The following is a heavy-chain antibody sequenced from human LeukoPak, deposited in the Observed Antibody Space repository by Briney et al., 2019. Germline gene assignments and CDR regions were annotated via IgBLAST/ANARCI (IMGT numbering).Heavy chain of an antibody. D-gene: IGHD2-15*01. V-gene: IGHV1-69*05. Sequence: GASVKVSCKASGGTFSSYAISWVRQAPGQGREWMGGIIPILGTPNYAQKFQGRVTITTDESTSTAYMGLSSLRSEDTAVYYCARDESSGGQYAFDIWGQGTMVTVSS. CDR3: ARDESSGGQYAFDI. CDR1: GGTFSSYA. CDR2: IIPILGTP. J-gene: IGHJ3*02.